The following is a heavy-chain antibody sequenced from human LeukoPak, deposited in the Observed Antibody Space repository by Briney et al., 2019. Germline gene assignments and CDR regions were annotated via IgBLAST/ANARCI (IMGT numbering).Heavy chain of an antibody. V-gene: IGHV3-7*01. J-gene: IGHJ4*02. CDR3: ARNEDYSDSTGYYSTFYLDS. CDR2: INEDGSEK. Sequence: GGSLRLSCAASGFTFSSYAMSWVRQAPGKGLEWVANINEDGSEKYYVDSVKGRFTISRDNGKNALYLQMKSLRAEDTAVYYCARNEDYSDSTGYYSTFYLDSWGQGTLVTVSS. D-gene: IGHD3-22*01. CDR1: GFTFSSYA.